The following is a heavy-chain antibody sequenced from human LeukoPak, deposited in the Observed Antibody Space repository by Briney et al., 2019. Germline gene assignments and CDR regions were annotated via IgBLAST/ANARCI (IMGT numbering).Heavy chain of an antibody. D-gene: IGHD4-23*01. J-gene: IGHJ4*02. Sequence: GGSLRLSCAASGFPFSTYAMSWVRQAPGKGLEWVSSIRGSDGSTYYADSVKGRFAISRDNSRNTLYLQMNSLRAEDTAVYYCAKDVYGNYGGLDYWGQGTLVTVSS. V-gene: IGHV3-23*01. CDR2: IRGSDGST. CDR1: GFPFSTYA. CDR3: AKDVYGNYGGLDY.